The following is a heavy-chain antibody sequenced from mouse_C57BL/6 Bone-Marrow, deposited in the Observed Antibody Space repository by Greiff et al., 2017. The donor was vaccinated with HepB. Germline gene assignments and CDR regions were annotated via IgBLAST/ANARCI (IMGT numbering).Heavy chain of an antibody. D-gene: IGHD4-1*01. J-gene: IGHJ1*03. CDR1: GYTFTSYW. CDR2: IDPSDSYT. CDR3: AKERNWDHWYFDV. V-gene: IGHV1-50*01. Sequence: QVQLQQPGAELVKPGASVKLSCKASGYTFTSYWMQWVKQRPGQGLEWIGEIDPSDSYTNYNPKFKGKATLTVDTSSSTAYMQLSSLTSEDSAVYYGAKERNWDHWYFDVWGTGTTVTVSS.